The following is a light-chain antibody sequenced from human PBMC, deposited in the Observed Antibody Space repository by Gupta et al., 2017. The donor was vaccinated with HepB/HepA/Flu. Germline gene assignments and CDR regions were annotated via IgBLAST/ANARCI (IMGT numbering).Light chain of an antibody. CDR3: LLSYGDVGV. J-gene: IGLJ1*01. V-gene: IGLV7-46*01. CDR1: TRPVTHGHF. CDR2: NST. Sequence: QAVWTQEPSLTVSPGGTVTPTSGSTTRPVTHGHFPFWFQQRPGPAPRPLIFNSTKKYSWTPDRFSGSLLGGKAALTLSGAQPEDEADYYCLLSYGDVGVFGGGTQVTVL.